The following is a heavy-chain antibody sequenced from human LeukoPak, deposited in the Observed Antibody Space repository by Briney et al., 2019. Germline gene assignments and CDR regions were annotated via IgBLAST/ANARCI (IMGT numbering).Heavy chain of an antibody. CDR2: INSDGSSI. D-gene: IGHD4-23*01. Sequence: PGGSLRLSCAASGFTFRNYWMHWVRHAPGKGLVWVSRINSDGSSISYADSVKGRFTISGDNAKNTLFLQMNSVRDEETAVYYCARSWGLRWYFDYWGQGTLVTVSS. V-gene: IGHV3-74*01. J-gene: IGHJ4*02. CDR3: ARSWGLRWYFDY. CDR1: GFTFRNYW.